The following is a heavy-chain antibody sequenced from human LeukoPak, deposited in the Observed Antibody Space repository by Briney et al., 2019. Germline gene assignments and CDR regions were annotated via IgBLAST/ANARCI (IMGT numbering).Heavy chain of an antibody. J-gene: IGHJ5*02. Sequence: PSQTLSLTCTVSGGSISSGSYYWSWIRQPAGKGLEWIGRIYTSGSTNYNPSLKSRVTISVDTSKNQFSLKLSSVTAADTAVYYCARGEIRVRNWFDPWGQGTLVTVSS. D-gene: IGHD4-17*01. CDR2: IYTSGST. CDR1: GGSISSGSYY. V-gene: IGHV4-61*02. CDR3: ARGEIRVRNWFDP.